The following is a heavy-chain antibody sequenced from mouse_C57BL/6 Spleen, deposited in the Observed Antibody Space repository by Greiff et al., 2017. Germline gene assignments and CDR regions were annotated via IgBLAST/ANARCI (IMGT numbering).Heavy chain of an antibody. V-gene: IGHV1-55*01. CDR3: ARDYGSSWDFDY. D-gene: IGHD1-1*01. Sequence: VQLQQPGAELVKPGASVKMSCKASGYTFTSYWITWVKQRPGQGLEWIGDIYPGSGSTNYNEKFKSKATLTVDTSSSTAYMQLSSLTSEDSAVYYCARDYGSSWDFDYWGQGTTLTVSS. CDR1: GYTFTSYW. J-gene: IGHJ2*01. CDR2: IYPGSGST.